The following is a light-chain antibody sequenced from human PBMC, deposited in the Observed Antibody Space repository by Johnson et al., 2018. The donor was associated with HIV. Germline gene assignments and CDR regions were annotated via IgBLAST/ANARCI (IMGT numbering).Light chain of an antibody. CDR3: GTWDSSLTAYV. J-gene: IGLJ1*01. Sequence: QSVLTQPPSVSAAPGQTVTISCSGSSSNIGNNYVSWYQQLPGTVPKLLIYDNNKRPSGIPARFSGSKSGTSATLGITGLQTGDGADYYCGTWDSSLTAYVFGTGTKVTVL. CDR2: DNN. V-gene: IGLV1-51*01. CDR1: SSNIGNNY.